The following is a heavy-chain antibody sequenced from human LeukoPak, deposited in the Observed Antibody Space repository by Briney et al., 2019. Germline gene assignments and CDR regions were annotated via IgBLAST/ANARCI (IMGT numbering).Heavy chain of an antibody. Sequence: SETLSLTCAVSGDSISSSNWWSWVRQPPGKGLEWIGEIYHSGSTNYIPSLKSRVTISVDKSENQYSLKLSSVTAADTAVYYCARFGGYCSGGSCYYGEYFDSWGQGTLVTVSS. V-gene: IGHV4-4*02. D-gene: IGHD2-15*01. CDR2: IYHSGST. CDR3: ARFGGYCSGGSCYYGEYFDS. CDR1: GDSISSSNW. J-gene: IGHJ4*02.